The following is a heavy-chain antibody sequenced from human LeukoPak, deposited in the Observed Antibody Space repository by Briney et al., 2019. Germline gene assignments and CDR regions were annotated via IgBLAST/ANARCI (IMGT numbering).Heavy chain of an antibody. D-gene: IGHD2-2*01. CDR2: INPNSGGT. J-gene: IGHJ4*02. Sequence: GASVKVSCKASVYTFTGYYMHWVRQAPGQGLEWMGWINPNSGGTNYAQKFQGRVTMTRDTSISTAYMELSRLRSDDTAVYYCARGGVVVPAAIFDYWGQGTLVTVSS. CDR1: VYTFTGYY. V-gene: IGHV1-2*02. CDR3: ARGGVVVPAAIFDY.